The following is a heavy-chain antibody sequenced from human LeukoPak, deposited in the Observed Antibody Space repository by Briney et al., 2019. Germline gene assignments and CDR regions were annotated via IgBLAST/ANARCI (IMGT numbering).Heavy chain of an antibody. CDR3: ARGGDSSGYEYYFDY. V-gene: IGHV4-4*07. D-gene: IGHD3-22*01. CDR2: IYTSGST. J-gene: IGHJ4*02. Sequence: PSETLSLTCTVSGGSISSYYWSWIRQPPGKGLEWIGRIYTSGSTNYNPSLKSRVTMSVDTSKNQFSLKLSSVTAADTAVYYCARGGDSSGYEYYFDYWGQGTLVTVSS. CDR1: GGSISSYY.